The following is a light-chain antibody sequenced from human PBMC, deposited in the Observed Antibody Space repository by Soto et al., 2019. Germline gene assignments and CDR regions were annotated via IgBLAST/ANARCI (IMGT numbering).Light chain of an antibody. Sequence: QSALTQPPSVSGSPGQSVTISCSGTIDDVTAYYRVSWYQQTPGTAPKLMIYDVSNRPPGVPDRFSGSRSGNTASLTISGLQAEDEGDYYCSVYTRTSTYVFGTGTKLTVL. CDR1: IDDVTAYYR. V-gene: IGLV2-18*01. CDR3: SVYTRTSTYV. J-gene: IGLJ1*01. CDR2: DVS.